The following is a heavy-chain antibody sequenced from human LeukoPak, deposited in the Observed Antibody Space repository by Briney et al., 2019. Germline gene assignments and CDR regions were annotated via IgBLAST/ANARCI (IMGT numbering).Heavy chain of an antibody. CDR2: INPRGGST. V-gene: IGHV1-46*03. CDR1: GFTFTSYF. CDR3: AREPGGDYGSDY. Sequence: ASVKVSCKASGFTFTSYFMHWVRLAPGQGLEWMGIINPRGGSTTYAQEFQGRVTMTRDTSTSTVYMELTSLRSEDTAVYFCAREPGGDYGSDYWGQGTLVTVSS. D-gene: IGHD3-16*01. J-gene: IGHJ4*02.